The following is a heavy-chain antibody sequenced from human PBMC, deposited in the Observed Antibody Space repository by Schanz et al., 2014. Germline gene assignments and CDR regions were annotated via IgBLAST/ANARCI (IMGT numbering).Heavy chain of an antibody. D-gene: IGHD6-25*01. J-gene: IGHJ4*02. Sequence: EVHLLESGGGLVEPGGSLRLSCATSGFSLDIFAVSWVRQAPGKGLEWVSSFNDGGVNKYYADSVKGRFTISSDNSKSALYLQMSSLRAEDTAVYYCAKVRYSSGWRGDYFDEWGQGTLVTVAS. CDR1: GFSLDIFA. V-gene: IGHV3-23*01. CDR3: AKVRYSSGWRGDYFDE. CDR2: FNDGGVNK.